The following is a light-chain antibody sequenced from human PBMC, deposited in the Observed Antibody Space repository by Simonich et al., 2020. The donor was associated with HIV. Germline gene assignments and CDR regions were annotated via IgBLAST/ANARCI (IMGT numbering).Light chain of an antibody. J-gene: IGKJ3*01. CDR3: QQYNNWPSPFT. CDR2: GAS. V-gene: IGKV3-15*01. CDR1: QSVSSN. Sequence: EIVMTQSPATLSVSPGERPPLSCRASQSVSSNLAWYQQKPGQAPRLLIYGASTRATGIPARFSGSGSGTEFTLTISSLQSEDVAVYYCQQYNNWPSPFTFGPGTKVDIK.